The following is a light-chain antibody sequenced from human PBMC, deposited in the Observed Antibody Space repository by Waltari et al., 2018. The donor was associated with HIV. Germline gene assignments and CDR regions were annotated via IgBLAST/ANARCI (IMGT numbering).Light chain of an antibody. CDR2: GAS. CDR1: QTVTSNY. CDR3: HRYDTSPQT. Sequence: EIVLAQSPRTLSLSPGERATLSCRASQTVTSNYLAWYQVKPGQAPRLLIYGASIRATGVPDKFSCSGSGTDFTLTIGRLEPEDFAVYYCHRYDTSPQTFGQGSKVEIK. V-gene: IGKV3-20*01. J-gene: IGKJ2*01.